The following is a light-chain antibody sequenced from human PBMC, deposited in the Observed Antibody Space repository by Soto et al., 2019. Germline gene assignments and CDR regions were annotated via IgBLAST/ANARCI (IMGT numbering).Light chain of an antibody. CDR2: EVS. Sequence: QSALTQPASVSGSPGQSITISCTGTSSDVGTYNLVSWYQQHPGKAPKLMIYEVSKRPSGVSNRFSVSKSGNTASLTISGLQAEDEADYYCCSYAGSTTSFGGGTKVTVL. J-gene: IGLJ2*01. CDR3: CSYAGSTTS. CDR1: SSDVGTYNL. V-gene: IGLV2-23*02.